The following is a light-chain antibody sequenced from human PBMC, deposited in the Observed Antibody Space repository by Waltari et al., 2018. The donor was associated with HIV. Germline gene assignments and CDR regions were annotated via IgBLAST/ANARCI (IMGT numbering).Light chain of an antibody. J-gene: IGLJ3*02. CDR1: SSNIGAGYD. CDR3: QSYDSSLSGSWV. Sequence: QSVLTQPPSVSGAPGQRVTISCTGSSSNIGAGYDVHWYQQLPGIAPKLLICVASNRPSGVPDRFSGAKSGTSASLAITGLQAEDEADYYCQSYDSSLSGSWVFGGGTKLTVL. V-gene: IGLV1-40*01. CDR2: VAS.